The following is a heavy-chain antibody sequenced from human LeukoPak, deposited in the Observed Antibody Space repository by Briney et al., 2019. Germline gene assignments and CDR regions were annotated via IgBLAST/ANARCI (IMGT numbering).Heavy chain of an antibody. V-gene: IGHV1-18*01. CDR3: ARGGYFSITSCYRYYYYYSYYMEV. CDR1: GYTFTSYG. CDR2: ISAYNGNT. Sequence: ASVKVSCKASGYTFTSYGISWVRQAPGQGLEWMGWISAYNGNTNYAQKLQGRVTMTTDTSTSTAYMELRSLRSDDTAVYYCARGGYFSITSCYRYYYYYSYYMEVGGKGTPVTVS. J-gene: IGHJ6*03. D-gene: IGHD2-2*01.